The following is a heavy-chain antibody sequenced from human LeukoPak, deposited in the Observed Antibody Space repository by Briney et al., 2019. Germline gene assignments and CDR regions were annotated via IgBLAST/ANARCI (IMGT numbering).Heavy chain of an antibody. V-gene: IGHV3-30*02. Sequence: GGSLRLSCATSGFTFSSYGMQWVRQAPGKGLEWVAFIQYDATKKFYAESVRGRFTISRDNSRDTLYLQINSLRPEDTAVYHCAKGAWVLRDNVQHLDHWGQGTLVTVSS. CDR3: AKGAWVLRDNVQHLDH. CDR1: GFTFSSYG. CDR2: IQYDATKK. D-gene: IGHD2-8*01. J-gene: IGHJ4*02.